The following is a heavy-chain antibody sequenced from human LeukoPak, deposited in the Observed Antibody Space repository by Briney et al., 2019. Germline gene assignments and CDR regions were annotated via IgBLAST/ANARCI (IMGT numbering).Heavy chain of an antibody. CDR2: ITSGGDST. D-gene: IGHD3-22*01. CDR3: AKEFALPSGSVPYIWFDP. CDR1: GFTFRSYA. Sequence: PGGSLRLSCAASGFTFRSYAMNWVRQAPGKGLEWVSTITSGGDSTYYADSMKGRFTISRDNSENTLYLQMNSLRAEDTAVYYCAKEFALPSGSVPYIWFDPWGQGTLVTVSS. V-gene: IGHV3-23*01. J-gene: IGHJ5*02.